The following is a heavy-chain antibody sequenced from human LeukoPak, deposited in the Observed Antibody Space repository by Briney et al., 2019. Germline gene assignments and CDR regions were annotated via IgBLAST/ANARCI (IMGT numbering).Heavy chain of an antibody. V-gene: IGHV3-21*01. Sequence: PGGSLRLSCAASGFTFSTYHVNWVRQAPGKGLEWVSSISSSLSYIYYADSVKGRFTISRDNAKNSLSLQMNSLRAEDTAVYYCARDSDYYDSRAYADAFDVWGQGTMVTVSS. CDR2: ISSSLSYI. CDR3: ARDSDYYDSRAYADAFDV. D-gene: IGHD3-22*01. J-gene: IGHJ3*01. CDR1: GFTFSTYH.